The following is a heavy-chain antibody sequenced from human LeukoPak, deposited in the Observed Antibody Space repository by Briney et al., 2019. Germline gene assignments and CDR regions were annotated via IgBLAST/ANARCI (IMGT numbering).Heavy chain of an antibody. J-gene: IGHJ6*03. CDR3: ARVYRSRVGYYYMDV. D-gene: IGHD6-13*01. Sequence: SETLSLTCTVSGGSISSGNYYWSWIRQPAGKGLEWIGRTYTSGTTNYNPSLKSRVTISLDTSKNQFSLKLTSVTAADTAVYYCARVYRSRVGYYYMDVWGKGTTVTVSS. CDR2: TYTSGTT. CDR1: GGSISSGNYY. V-gene: IGHV4-61*02.